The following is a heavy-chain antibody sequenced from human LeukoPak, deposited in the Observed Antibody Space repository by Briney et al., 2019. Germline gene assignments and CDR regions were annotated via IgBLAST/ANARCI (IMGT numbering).Heavy chain of an antibody. Sequence: GGSLRLSCAASGFSFGTYVMSWVRRAPGKGLAWVSSVGGDGHVTYYADSVKGRFTISRDNAKNSLYLQMNSLRVEDTAVYYCARGLAFDYWGQGTLVTVSS. D-gene: IGHD6-19*01. V-gene: IGHV3-21*04. CDR1: GFSFGTYV. CDR2: VGGDGHVT. J-gene: IGHJ4*02. CDR3: ARGLAFDY.